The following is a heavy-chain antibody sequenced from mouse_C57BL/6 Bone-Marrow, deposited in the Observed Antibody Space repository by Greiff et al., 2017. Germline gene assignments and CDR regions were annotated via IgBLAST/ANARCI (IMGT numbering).Heavy chain of an antibody. CDR1: GYTFTSYG. J-gene: IGHJ4*01. V-gene: IGHV1-81*01. D-gene: IGHD1-1*01. Sequence: QVQLQQSGAELARPGASVKLSCKASGYTFTSYGISWVKQRTGQGLEWIGEIYPGSGSTNYNEKFKSKATLTVDTSSSTAYMQLSSLTSEDSAVYYCARNFYYYGSSYYAMDYWGQGTSVTVSS. CDR2: IYPGSGST. CDR3: ARNFYYYGSSYYAMDY.